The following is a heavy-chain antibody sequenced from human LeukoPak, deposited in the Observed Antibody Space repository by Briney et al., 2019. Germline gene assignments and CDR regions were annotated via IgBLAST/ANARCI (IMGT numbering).Heavy chain of an antibody. Sequence: GGSLRLSCAASGFTFSSYSMNWVRQAPGKGLEWVSSISSSSSYIYYADSVKGRFTISRDNAKNSLYLQMNSLRAEDTAVYYCARGGAWCGESYDYWGQGTLVTVSS. CDR3: ARGGAWCGESYDY. CDR1: GFTFSSYS. D-gene: IGHD3-10*01. J-gene: IGHJ4*02. CDR2: ISSSSSYI. V-gene: IGHV3-21*01.